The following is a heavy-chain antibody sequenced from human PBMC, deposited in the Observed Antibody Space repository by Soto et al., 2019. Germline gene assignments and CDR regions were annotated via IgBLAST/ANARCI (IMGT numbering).Heavy chain of an antibody. J-gene: IGHJ6*02. Sequence: LRLTYAVVGGTIGDGGYSRSWIRQPPGKGLEWIGYIYHSGSTYYNPSLKSRVTISVDRSKTQSSLKLSSVTAPDTAVYYCARLRDVWGQGTTVSVSS. CDR2: IYHSGST. V-gene: IGHV4-30-2*01. CDR1: GGTIGDGGYS. D-gene: IGHD3-16*01. CDR3: ARLRDV.